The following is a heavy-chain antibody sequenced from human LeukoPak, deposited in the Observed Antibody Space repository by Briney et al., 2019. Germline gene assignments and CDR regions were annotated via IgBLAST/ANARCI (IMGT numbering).Heavy chain of an antibody. Sequence: QPGGSLRLSCAASGFTFSSYAMSWVRQAPGKGLEWVSAISGSGGSTYYADSVKGRFTVSRDNSKNTLFLQMNSLRAEDTAVYYCAKDGGLWVSAHWGDSWGWGTLVTVSS. CDR1: GFTFSSYA. CDR3: AKDGGLWVSAHWGDS. CDR2: ISGSGGST. V-gene: IGHV3-23*01. D-gene: IGHD7-27*01. J-gene: IGHJ4*02.